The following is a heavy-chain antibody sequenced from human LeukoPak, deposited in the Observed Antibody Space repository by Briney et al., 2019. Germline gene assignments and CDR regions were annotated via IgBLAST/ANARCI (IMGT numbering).Heavy chain of an antibody. CDR3: ASYGGNSDFDF. V-gene: IGHV3-53*01. J-gene: IGHJ4*02. CDR2: IYSDGST. Sequence: PGGSLRLSCAASGFTVSSNYMSWVRQAPGKGLEWVSVIYSDGSTYFADSVKGRLTISRHNSKNRLYLQINSLRVEDTAVYYCASYGGNSDFDFWGQGTLVTVSS. CDR1: GFTVSSNY. D-gene: IGHD4-23*01.